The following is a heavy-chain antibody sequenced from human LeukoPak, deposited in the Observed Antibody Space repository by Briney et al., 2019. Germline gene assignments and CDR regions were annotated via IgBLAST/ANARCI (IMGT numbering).Heavy chain of an antibody. V-gene: IGHV3-23*01. J-gene: IGHJ4*02. Sequence: GGTLRLSCAASGFTFSSYGMSWVRQAPGKGLEWVSAISGSGGSTYYADSVKGRFTISRDNSKNTVYLQINNLRDEDTAVYYCAKDDRLLRFLHWGQGTLVTVSS. D-gene: IGHD3-16*01. CDR3: AKDDRLLRFLH. CDR1: GFTFSSYG. CDR2: ISGSGGST.